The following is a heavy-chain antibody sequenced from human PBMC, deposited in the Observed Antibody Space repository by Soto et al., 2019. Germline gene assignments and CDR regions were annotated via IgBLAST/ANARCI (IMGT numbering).Heavy chain of an antibody. Sequence: EVQLLESGGGLVQPGGSLRLSCAASGFTFRNYAMTWVRQAPGKGLEWVSAISGSGVRTYYADSVKGRFTISRDNCKNTLYIQMNSLRAEDTAVYYCAKDPYGDYVGYYFDYWGQGTLVTVSS. CDR2: ISGSGVRT. D-gene: IGHD4-17*01. CDR3: AKDPYGDYVGYYFDY. V-gene: IGHV3-23*01. CDR1: GFTFRNYA. J-gene: IGHJ4*02.